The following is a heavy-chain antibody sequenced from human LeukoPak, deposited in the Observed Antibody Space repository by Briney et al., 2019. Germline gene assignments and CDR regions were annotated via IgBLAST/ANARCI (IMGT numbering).Heavy chain of an antibody. CDR1: GFTFSDYY. V-gene: IGHV3-11*06. CDR2: ISSSSGHT. Sequence: GGSLRLSCAASGFTFSDYYMNWLRQTPAKGLEWISHISSSSGHTNYADSVKGRFTISRDNAKNSLYLQMNSLRAEDTAVYYCAKSSTGYSFDYWGQGTLVTVSS. D-gene: IGHD3-22*01. CDR3: AKSSTGYSFDY. J-gene: IGHJ4*02.